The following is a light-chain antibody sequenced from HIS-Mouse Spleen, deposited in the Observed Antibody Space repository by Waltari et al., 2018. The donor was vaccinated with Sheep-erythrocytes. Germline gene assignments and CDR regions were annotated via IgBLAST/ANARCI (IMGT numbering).Light chain of an antibody. J-gene: IGLJ1*01. V-gene: IGLV2-11*01. Sequence: QSALTQPRSVSGSPGQSVTISCTGTSSDVGGYNYVSWYQQHPGKAPKLMIYDVIKRPSGIPERFSGSKSGNTASLTSSGLQVEDEADYYCCSYAGSYNHVFATGTKVTVL. CDR3: CSYAGSYNHV. CDR1: SSDVGGYNY. CDR2: DVI.